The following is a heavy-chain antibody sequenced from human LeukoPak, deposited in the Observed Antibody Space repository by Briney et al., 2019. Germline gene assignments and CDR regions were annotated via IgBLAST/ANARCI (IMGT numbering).Heavy chain of an antibody. CDR2: INTDGSNT. CDR1: GFTFSRIW. J-gene: IGHJ4*02. V-gene: IGHV3-74*01. Sequence: GGSLRLSCATSGFTFSRIWMHWVRQVPGKGLVWVSRINTDGSNTIYADSVEGRFTISRDNAKSTLYLQMNSLRAEDTAVYCWATDRSIAGPTTANNWGQEPWSPSPQ. CDR3: ATDRSIAGPTTANN. D-gene: IGHD1-26*01.